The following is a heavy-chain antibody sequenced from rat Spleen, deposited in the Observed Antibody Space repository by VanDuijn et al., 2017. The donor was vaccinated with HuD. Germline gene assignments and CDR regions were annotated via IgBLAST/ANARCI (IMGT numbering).Heavy chain of an antibody. CDR3: ARHGGSLDY. CDR1: GFTFSDYY. V-gene: IGHV5-29*01. CDR2: ISYDGSST. J-gene: IGHJ2*01. Sequence: EVQLVESDGGLVQPGRSLKLSCAASGFTFSDYYMAWVRQAPTKGLEWVATISYDGSSTYYRDSVKGRFTISRDNAKSTLYLQMDSLRSEDTATYYCARHGGSLDYWGQGVMVTVSS. D-gene: IGHD3-7*01.